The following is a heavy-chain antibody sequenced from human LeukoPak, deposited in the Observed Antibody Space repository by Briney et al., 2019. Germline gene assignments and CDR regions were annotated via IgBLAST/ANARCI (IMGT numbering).Heavy chain of an antibody. CDR2: IFHSGNT. J-gene: IGHJ2*01. CDR1: GFTISNAYY. Sequence: SETLSLTCSVSGFTISNAYYWAWIRQPPGKGLEWIGSIFHSGNTHYNPSLQTRVTISLDASRNQFSLNLDSVIAADSAVYFCARGISINWYFDLWGRGTLVTVSS. V-gene: IGHV4-38-2*02. CDR3: ARGISINWYFDL. D-gene: IGHD3-3*02.